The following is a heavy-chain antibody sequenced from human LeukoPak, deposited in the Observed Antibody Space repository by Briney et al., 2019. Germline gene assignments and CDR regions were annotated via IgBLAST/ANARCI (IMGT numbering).Heavy chain of an antibody. CDR1: GFTFDDYA. CDR3: AKDNDYGDYVGAFDI. V-gene: IGHV3-9*01. D-gene: IGHD4-17*01. Sequence: GGSLRLSCAASGFTFDDYAMHWVRQAPGKGLEWASGISWNSGSIGYADSVKGRFTISRDNAKNSLYLQMNSLRAEDTALYYCAKDNDYGDYVGAFDIWGQGTMVTVSS. J-gene: IGHJ3*02. CDR2: ISWNSGSI.